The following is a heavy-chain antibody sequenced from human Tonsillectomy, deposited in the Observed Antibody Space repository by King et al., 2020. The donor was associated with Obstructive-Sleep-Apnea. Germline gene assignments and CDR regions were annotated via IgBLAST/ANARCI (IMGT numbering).Heavy chain of an antibody. CDR1: GYSFTTYT. CDR3: ERSLKYGSGLYSYPYYFDY. V-gene: IGHV1-3*04. Sequence: QLVQSGAEVKKPGASVKVSCKASGYSFTTYTVHWVRQAPRQRPEWMGCIKTGNGKTQVSQNFQERSTITWDASASTAYMELSSLGSEDTAFFYCERSLKYGSGLYSYPYYFDYWGQGTLVTVSS. J-gene: IGHJ4*02. CDR2: IKTGNGKT. D-gene: IGHD3-10*01.